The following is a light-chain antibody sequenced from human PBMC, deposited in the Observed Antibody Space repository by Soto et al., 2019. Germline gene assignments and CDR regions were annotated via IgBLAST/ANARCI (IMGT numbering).Light chain of an antibody. CDR3: QKYNSAPRT. Sequence: DIQMTQSPSSLSASVGDRVTITCRASQGISSFVAWYQQKPGKVPRLLISGASTLQSGVPSRFSGSGSGTDFTLTITSLQPEDVATYYCQKYNSAPRTFGQGTKVEIK. J-gene: IGKJ1*01. CDR2: GAS. V-gene: IGKV1-27*01. CDR1: QGISSF.